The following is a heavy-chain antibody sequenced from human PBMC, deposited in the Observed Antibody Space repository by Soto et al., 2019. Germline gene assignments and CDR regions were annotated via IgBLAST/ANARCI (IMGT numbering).Heavy chain of an antibody. V-gene: IGHV3-48*02. D-gene: IGHD3-22*01. CDR2: ISSSSSTI. J-gene: IGHJ4*02. Sequence: EVQLVESGGGLVQPGGSLRLSCAASGFTFSSYSMNWVRQAPGKGLEWVSYISSSSSTIYYADSVKGRFTISRDNAKNSLYLQMNSLRDEDTAVYYCARTAGHYYYDSSGYYRYFDYWGQGTLVTVSS. CDR3: ARTAGHYYYDSSGYYRYFDY. CDR1: GFTFSSYS.